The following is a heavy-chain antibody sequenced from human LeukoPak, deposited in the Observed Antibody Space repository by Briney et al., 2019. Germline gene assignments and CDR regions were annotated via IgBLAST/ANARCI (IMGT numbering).Heavy chain of an antibody. Sequence: ASVKVSCKASGYTFTSYDINWVRQAPGQGLEWMGWISAYNGNTNYAQKLQGRVTMTTDTSTSTAYMELRSLRSDDTAVYYCARVYCSSTSCYYFDYWGQGTLVTVSS. J-gene: IGHJ4*02. CDR3: ARVYCSSTSCYYFDY. V-gene: IGHV1-18*01. CDR1: GYTFTSYD. CDR2: ISAYNGNT. D-gene: IGHD2-2*01.